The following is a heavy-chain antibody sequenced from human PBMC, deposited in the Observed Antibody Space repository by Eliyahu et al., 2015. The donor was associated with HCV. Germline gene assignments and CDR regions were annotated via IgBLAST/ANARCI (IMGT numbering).Heavy chain of an antibody. Sequence: QVQLVESGGGVVQPGXXLRLXXAASGFTFTXYSMQWVRQAPGKGLEWVALIWYDGNNKYYADSVKGRFTISRDNSKNTLYLQMNSLRAEDTAVYYCARQCGGDCYSNPWGQGTMVTVSS. CDR1: GFTFTXYS. V-gene: IGHV3-33*01. J-gene: IGHJ3*01. CDR3: ARQCGGDCYSNP. D-gene: IGHD2-21*02. CDR2: IWYDGNNK.